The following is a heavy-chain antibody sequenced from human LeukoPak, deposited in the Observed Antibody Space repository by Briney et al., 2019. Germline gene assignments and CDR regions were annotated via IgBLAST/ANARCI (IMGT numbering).Heavy chain of an antibody. D-gene: IGHD5-18*01. V-gene: IGHV3-11*01. CDR1: GFTFSDYY. CDR2: ISSSGSTI. J-gene: IGHJ6*03. Sequence: GGSLRLSCAASGFTFSDYYMSWIRQAPGKGLEWVSYISSSGSTIYYADSVKGRFTISRDNAKNSLYLQMNSLRAEDTAVYYCARTTEGGYTHDYFYYYYMDVWGKGTTVTISS. CDR3: ARTTEGGYTHDYFYYYYMDV.